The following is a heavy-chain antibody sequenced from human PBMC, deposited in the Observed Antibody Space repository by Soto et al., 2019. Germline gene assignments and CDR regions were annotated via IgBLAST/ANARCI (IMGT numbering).Heavy chain of an antibody. CDR1: GFTFSSYW. V-gene: IGHV3-74*01. CDR3: ARDPTWRIRGKYGMDV. Sequence: GGSLRLSCAASGFTFSSYWMHWVRQAPGKGLVWVSRINSDGSSTSYADSVKGRFTISRDNAKNTLYLQMNSLRAEDTAVYYCARDPTWRIRGKYGMDVWGQGTTVTVSS. D-gene: IGHD3-10*01. CDR2: INSDGSST. J-gene: IGHJ6*02.